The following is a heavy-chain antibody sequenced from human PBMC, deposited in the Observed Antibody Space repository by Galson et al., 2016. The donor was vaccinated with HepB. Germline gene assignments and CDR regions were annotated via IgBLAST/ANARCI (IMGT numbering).Heavy chain of an antibody. CDR2: IWYDGSSK. Sequence: SLRLSCAASGSTFSNYAMHWVRQAPGKGLEWVAVIWYDGSSKYYIDSVKGRFTISRDNSKNTLNLQMSSLRAEDTAVYYCAKVATPNRNYENWFDSWGQGTLVTVSS. CDR1: GSTFSNYA. J-gene: IGHJ5*01. CDR3: AKVATPNRNYENWFDS. D-gene: IGHD4-11*01. V-gene: IGHV3-33*06.